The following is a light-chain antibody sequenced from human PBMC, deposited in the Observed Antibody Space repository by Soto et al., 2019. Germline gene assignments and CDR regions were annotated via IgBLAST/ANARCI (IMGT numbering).Light chain of an antibody. CDR1: SSDVGGYKY. J-gene: IGLJ2*01. CDR2: EVT. V-gene: IGLV2-14*01. CDR3: SSYTNINSHVV. Sequence: QSVLTQPASVSGSPGQSITISCTGTSSDVGGYKYVSWYQQHPGKAPKVMIYEVTNRPSGVSNRFSGSKSGNTASLTISGLQAEDEADYYCSSYTNINSHVVFGGGTQLTVL.